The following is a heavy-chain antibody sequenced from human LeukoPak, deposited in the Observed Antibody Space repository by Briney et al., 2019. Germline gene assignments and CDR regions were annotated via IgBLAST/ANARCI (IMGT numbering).Heavy chain of an antibody. D-gene: IGHD3-22*01. V-gene: IGHV1-18*01. Sequence: ASVKVSCKASGYTFTSYGISWVRQAPGQGLEWMGWISAYNGNTNYAQKLQGRVTMTTDTSTSTAYMELRSLRSDDTAVYYCARAMYYYDSSGYYSTAFDIWGQGTMVTVSS. CDR3: ARAMYYYDSSGYYSTAFDI. J-gene: IGHJ3*02. CDR1: GYTFTSYG. CDR2: ISAYNGNT.